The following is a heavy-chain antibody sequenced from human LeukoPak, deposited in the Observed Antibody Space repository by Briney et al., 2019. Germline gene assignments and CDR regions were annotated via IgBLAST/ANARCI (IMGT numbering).Heavy chain of an antibody. CDR2: IIPIFGTA. J-gene: IGHJ5*02. D-gene: IGHD1-26*01. V-gene: IGHV1-69*05. CDR3: ARGRGELLLDSKWFDP. CDR1: GGTFSSYA. Sequence: SVKVSCKASGGTFSSYAISWVRQAPGQGLEWMGGIIPIFGTANYAQKFQGRVTITTDESTSTAYMELSSLRSEDTAVYYCARGRGELLLDSKWFDPWGQGTLVTVSS.